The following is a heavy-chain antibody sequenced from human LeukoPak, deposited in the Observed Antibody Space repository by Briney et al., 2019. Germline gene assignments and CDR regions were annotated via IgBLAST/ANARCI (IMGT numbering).Heavy chain of an antibody. CDR3: ARAPFPPGDNC. V-gene: IGHV1-8*01. Sequence: ASVKVSCKASGYTFTTYDIHWVRQATGQGLEWMGWMNPNSGNTGYAQNFQGRVTMTRDTSISTAYMELNSLRSEDTAVYYCARAPFPPGDNCWGRGTLVTVSS. CDR2: MNPNSGNT. CDR1: GYTFTTYD. D-gene: IGHD2/OR15-2a*01. J-gene: IGHJ4*02.